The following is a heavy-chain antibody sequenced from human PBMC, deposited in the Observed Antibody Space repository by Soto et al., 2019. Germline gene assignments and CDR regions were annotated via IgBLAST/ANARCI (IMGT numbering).Heavy chain of an antibody. J-gene: IGHJ4*02. V-gene: IGHV1-18*04. CDR3: ARLSTVTTVVAFDY. CDR1: GYTFTSYG. D-gene: IGHD4-17*01. Sequence: GASVKVSCKASGYTFTSYGVSWVRQAPGQGLEWMGWISAYNGNTNYAQKLQGRVTMTTDTSTSTAYMELRSLRSDDTAVYYCARLSTVTTVVAFDYWGQGTLVTVSS. CDR2: ISAYNGNT.